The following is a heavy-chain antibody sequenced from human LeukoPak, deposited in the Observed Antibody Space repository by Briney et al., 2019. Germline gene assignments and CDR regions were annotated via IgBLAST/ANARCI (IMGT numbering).Heavy chain of an antibody. J-gene: IGHJ4*02. Sequence: SQTLSLTCAISGDSVSSNSAAWNWIRQSPSRGLERLGRTYYRSKWYNDYAVSVKSRITINPDTSKNQFSLQLNSVTPEDTAVYYCARARYCSGGSCYDEFDYWGQGTLVTVSS. CDR1: GDSVSSNSAA. D-gene: IGHD2-15*01. V-gene: IGHV6-1*01. CDR3: ARARYCSGGSCYDEFDY. CDR2: TYYRSKWYN.